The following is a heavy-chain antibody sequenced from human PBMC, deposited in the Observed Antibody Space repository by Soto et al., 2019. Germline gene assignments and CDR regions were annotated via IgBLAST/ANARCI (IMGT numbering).Heavy chain of an antibody. CDR2: ISGSGGST. CDR3: AKGDDWLPPYDAFDI. J-gene: IGHJ3*02. D-gene: IGHD3-9*01. V-gene: IGHV3-23*01. Sequence: GESLKISCAASGFTFSSYAMSWVRQAPGKGLEWVSAISGSGGSTYYADSVKGRFTISRDNSKNTLYLQMNSLRAEDTAVYYCAKGDDWLPPYDAFDIWGQGTMVTVSS. CDR1: GFTFSSYA.